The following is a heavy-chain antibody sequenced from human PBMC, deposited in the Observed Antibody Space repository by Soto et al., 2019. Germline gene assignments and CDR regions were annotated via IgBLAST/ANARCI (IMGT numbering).Heavy chain of an antibody. Sequence: SVKVSCKASGGTFSSYAISWVRQAPGQGLEWMGGIIPIFGTANYAQKFQGRVTITADKSTSTAYMELSSLRSEDTAVYYCASFSSSWYEVYYMDVWGKGTTVTVSS. CDR1: GGTFSSYA. D-gene: IGHD6-13*01. J-gene: IGHJ6*03. CDR3: ASFSSSWYEVYYMDV. V-gene: IGHV1-69*06. CDR2: IIPIFGTA.